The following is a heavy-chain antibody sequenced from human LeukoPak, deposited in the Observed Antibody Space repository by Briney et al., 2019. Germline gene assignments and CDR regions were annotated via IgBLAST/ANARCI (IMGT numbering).Heavy chain of an antibody. CDR1: GFTFSSYS. V-gene: IGHV3-21*05. D-gene: IGHD6-19*01. CDR2: ISSSSSYT. Sequence: GGSLRLSCAASGFTFSSYSMNWVRQAPGKGLEWVSYISSSSSYTNYADSVKGRFTISRDNAKNSLYLQMNSLRAEDTAVYYCARLRAGIIDYWGQGTLVTVSS. J-gene: IGHJ4*02. CDR3: ARLRAGIIDY.